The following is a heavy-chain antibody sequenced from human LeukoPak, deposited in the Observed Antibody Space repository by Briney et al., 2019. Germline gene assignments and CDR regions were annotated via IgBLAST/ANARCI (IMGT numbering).Heavy chain of an antibody. D-gene: IGHD6-13*01. CDR2: ISACNGNT. CDR3: ARGIAAVYYYYGMDV. J-gene: IGHJ6*02. CDR1: GYTFTSYG. Sequence: ASVRVSCKASGYTFTSYGISWVRQAPGQGLEWMGWISACNGNTNYAQKLQGRVTMTTDTSTSTAYMELRSLRSDDTAVYYCARGIAAVYYYYGMDVWGQGTTVTVSS. V-gene: IGHV1-18*01.